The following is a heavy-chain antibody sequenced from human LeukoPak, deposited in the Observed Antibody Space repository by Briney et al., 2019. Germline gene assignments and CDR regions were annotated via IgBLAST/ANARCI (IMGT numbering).Heavy chain of an antibody. CDR1: GFTFSSYA. Sequence: GGSLRLSCAASGFTFSSYAMHWVRQAPGKGLEWVAVISDDGSNKYYADSVKGRFTISRDNSKNTLYLQMNSLRAEDTAVYYCARDHSSSWYGYYYYYMDVWGKGTTVTVSS. J-gene: IGHJ6*03. CDR3: ARDHSSSWYGYYYYYMDV. D-gene: IGHD6-13*01. CDR2: ISDDGSNK. V-gene: IGHV3-30*01.